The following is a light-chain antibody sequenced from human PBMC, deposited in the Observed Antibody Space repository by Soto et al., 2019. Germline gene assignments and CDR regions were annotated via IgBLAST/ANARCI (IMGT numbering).Light chain of an antibody. J-gene: IGKJ2*02. CDR1: QIVGNN. CDR3: QQRSRWPRGT. CDR2: AAS. Sequence: VLTQSPATLSLSPGESATLSCRASQIVGNNLAWYQQKSGQAPRLLIYAASDRATGVPARFSGGMSGTDFTLTISSLEPEDFATYFCQQRSRWPRGTFGRGTKVEMK. V-gene: IGKV3-11*01.